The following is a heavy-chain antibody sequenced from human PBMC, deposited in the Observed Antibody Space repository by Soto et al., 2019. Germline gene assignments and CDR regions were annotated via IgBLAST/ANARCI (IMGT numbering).Heavy chain of an antibody. Sequence: GGSLRLSCAASGFTLSGYAMDWVRQAPGKGLEYVSGISSNGVGTYYASSVQGRFTISRDNSKNTVYLQMGSLRPEDMAVYYCARRARPDFYYMDVWGKGTTVIVSS. D-gene: IGHD6-6*01. V-gene: IGHV3-64*01. CDR3: ARRARPDFYYMDV. J-gene: IGHJ6*03. CDR1: GFTLSGYA. CDR2: ISSNGVGT.